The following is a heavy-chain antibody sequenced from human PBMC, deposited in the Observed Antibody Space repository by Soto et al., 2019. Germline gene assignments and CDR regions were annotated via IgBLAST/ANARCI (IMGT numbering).Heavy chain of an antibody. V-gene: IGHV5-51*01. CDR3: ASITTSSGSSTGGAFDI. CDR2: IYPADSNT. J-gene: IGHJ3*02. Sequence: PGESLKISCKGSGYSFTSYWIGWVRQMPGKGLEWMGIIYPADSNTRYSPSFQGQVTISADKSISTAYLQWSSLKASDTAMYYCASITTSSGSSTGGAFDIWGQGTMVTVSS. D-gene: IGHD1-26*01. CDR1: GYSFTSYW.